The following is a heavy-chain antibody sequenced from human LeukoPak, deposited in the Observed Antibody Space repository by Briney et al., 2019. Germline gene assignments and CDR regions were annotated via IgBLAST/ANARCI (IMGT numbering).Heavy chain of an antibody. D-gene: IGHD6-19*01. CDR3: ARVAPAYSSGWYGSRTDAFDI. CDR2: ISSSSSYT. CDR1: GFTFSDYY. V-gene: IGHV3-11*05. Sequence: GGSLRLSCAASGFTFSDYYMSWIRQAPGKGLEWVSYISSSSSYTNYADSVKGRFTISRDNAKNSLYLQMNSLRAEDTAVYYCARVAPAYSSGWYGSRTDAFDIWGQGTMVTVSS. J-gene: IGHJ3*02.